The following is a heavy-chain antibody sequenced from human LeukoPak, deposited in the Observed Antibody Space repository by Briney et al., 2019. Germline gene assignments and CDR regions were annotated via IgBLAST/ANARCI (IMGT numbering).Heavy chain of an antibody. CDR3: ARDEWELHAFDI. CDR1: GFTFSSYA. CDR2: ISYGGSNK. Sequence: PGGSLRLSCAASGFTFSSYAMHWVRQAPGKGLEWVAVISYGGSNKYYADSVKGRFTISRDNSKNTLYLQMNSLRAEDTAVYYCARDEWELHAFDIWGQGTMVTVSS. J-gene: IGHJ3*02. V-gene: IGHV3-30-3*01. D-gene: IGHD1-26*01.